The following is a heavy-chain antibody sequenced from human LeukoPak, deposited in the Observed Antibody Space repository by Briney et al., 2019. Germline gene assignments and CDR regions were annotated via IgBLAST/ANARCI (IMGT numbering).Heavy chain of an antibody. Sequence: EGSLRLSCAASGFTFSSYAMSWVRQAPGKGLEWVSAISGSGGSTYYADSVKGRLTISRDNSKNTLYLQMNSLRAEDTAVYYCAKAPDITMIVVVTYFDYWGQGTLVTVSS. CDR3: AKAPDITMIVVVTYFDY. D-gene: IGHD3-22*01. J-gene: IGHJ4*02. CDR2: ISGSGGST. V-gene: IGHV3-23*01. CDR1: GFTFSSYA.